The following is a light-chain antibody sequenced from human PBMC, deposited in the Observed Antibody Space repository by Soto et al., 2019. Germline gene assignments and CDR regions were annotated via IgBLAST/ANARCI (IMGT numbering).Light chain of an antibody. J-gene: IGLJ1*01. CDR3: SSYTTSSNYV. V-gene: IGLV2-14*01. CDR1: SSDVGGYDY. CDR2: EVT. Sequence: QSALTQPASVSGSLGQSITISCTGTSSDVGGYDYVSWYQQHPGKAPKLLIYEVTNRPSGVSNRFSGSKSGSTASLTISGLQAEDEADYYCSSYTTSSNYVFGSGTKVTVX.